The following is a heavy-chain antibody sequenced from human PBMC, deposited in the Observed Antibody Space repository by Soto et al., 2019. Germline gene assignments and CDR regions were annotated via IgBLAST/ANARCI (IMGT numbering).Heavy chain of an antibody. CDR2: ISGGGGSI. D-gene: IGHD3-10*02. Sequence: VGSLRLSCAASGFNFNTYAMSWVRQAPGKGLEWVSGISGGGGSIHYVDSVKGRFTISRDNSKNTLYLQMNSLRGEDTAVYYCAKGKSSNYVSHAFDVWGQGTMVTVSS. J-gene: IGHJ3*01. CDR1: GFNFNTYA. CDR3: AKGKSSNYVSHAFDV. V-gene: IGHV3-23*01.